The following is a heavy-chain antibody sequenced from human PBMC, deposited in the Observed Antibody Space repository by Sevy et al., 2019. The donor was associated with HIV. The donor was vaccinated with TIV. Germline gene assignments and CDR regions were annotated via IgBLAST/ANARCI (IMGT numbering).Heavy chain of an antibody. CDR3: AKDLGIAAAGSGGDFHY. CDR1: GFTFSSYG. V-gene: IGHV3-30*18. Sequence: GGSLRLSCVASGFTFSSYGMHWVRQAPGKGLEWVAVISYDGSNKYYADSVQGRFTISRDTSKSTLYLQMNSLRVEDTAIYYCAKDLGIAAAGSGGDFHYWGQGTLVTVSS. CDR2: ISYDGSNK. D-gene: IGHD6-13*01. J-gene: IGHJ4*02.